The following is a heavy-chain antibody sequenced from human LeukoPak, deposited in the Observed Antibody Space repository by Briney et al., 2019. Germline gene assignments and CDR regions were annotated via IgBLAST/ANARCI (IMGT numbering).Heavy chain of an antibody. D-gene: IGHD6-19*01. J-gene: IGHJ4*02. V-gene: IGHV4-39*01. CDR2: IYYSGST. CDR3: AGRGIAVAGGFDY. Sequence: SETLSLTCTVCGGSISSSSYYWGWIRQPPGKGLEWIGSIYYSGSTYYNPSLKSRVTISVDTSKNQFSLKLSSVTAADTAVYYCAGRGIAVAGGFDYWGQGTLVTVSS. CDR1: GGSISSSSYY.